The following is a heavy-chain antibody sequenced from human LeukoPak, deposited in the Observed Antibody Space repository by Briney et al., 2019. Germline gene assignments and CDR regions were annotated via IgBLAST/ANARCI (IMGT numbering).Heavy chain of an antibody. J-gene: IGHJ4*02. CDR3: AKDLNGIAVAAFDY. Sequence: PGGSLRLSCAASGFTFSTYSMNWVRQAPGKGLEWVAVISYDGSNKYYADSVKGRFTISRDNSKNTLYLQMNSLRAEDTAVYYCAKDLNGIAVAAFDYWGQGTLVTVSS. CDR2: ISYDGSNK. D-gene: IGHD6-19*01. V-gene: IGHV3-30*18. CDR1: GFTFSTYS.